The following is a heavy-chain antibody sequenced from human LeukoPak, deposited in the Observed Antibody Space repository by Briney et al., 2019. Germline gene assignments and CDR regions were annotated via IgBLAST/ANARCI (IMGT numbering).Heavy chain of an antibody. J-gene: IGHJ3*02. CDR1: GFSISSYV. Sequence: PGGSLRLSCAASGFSISSYVMHWVRQAQGKGLEWVSAISGGGSTYYADSVKGRFIISRDNSKNTVYLQLNSLRAEDTAVYYCARGGDTIGSIRSPFDIWGQGTMVTVSS. CDR3: ARGGDTIGSIRSPFDI. D-gene: IGHD3-22*01. CDR2: ISGGGST. V-gene: IGHV3-53*01.